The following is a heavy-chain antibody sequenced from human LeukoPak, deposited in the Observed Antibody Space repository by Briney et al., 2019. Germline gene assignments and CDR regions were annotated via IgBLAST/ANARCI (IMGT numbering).Heavy chain of an antibody. CDR1: GFTFDDHG. CDR2: INWNGYST. V-gene: IGHV3-20*04. D-gene: IGHD4-17*01. Sequence: PGGSLRLSCAASGFTFDDHGMSWVRHAPGKGLEWVSGINWNGYSTGYADSVRGRFTISRDNAKNSLYLQMNSLRAEDTAVYYCARAFDYAFDYWGQGTLVTVSS. J-gene: IGHJ4*02. CDR3: ARAFDYAFDY.